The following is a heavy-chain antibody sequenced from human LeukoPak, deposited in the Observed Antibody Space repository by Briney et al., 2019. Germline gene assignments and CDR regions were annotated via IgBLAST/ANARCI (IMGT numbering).Heavy chain of an antibody. CDR3: ARGRGYYDSTGYYYNRDAFDI. V-gene: IGHV4-30-2*01. CDR1: GGSISSGGHS. CDR2: IYQSGST. J-gene: IGHJ3*02. Sequence: SETLSLTCAVSGGSISSGGHSWGCIRQPPGKGLEWIAYIYQSGSTYYTPSLKSRVTISVDRSRNQFSLKLTSVTAADTAVYYCARGRGYYDSTGYYYNRDAFDIWGQGTLVTVSP. D-gene: IGHD3-22*01.